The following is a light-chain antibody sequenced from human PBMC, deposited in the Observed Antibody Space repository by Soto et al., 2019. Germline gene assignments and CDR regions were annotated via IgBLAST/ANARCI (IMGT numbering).Light chain of an antibody. V-gene: IGKV1-5*03. CDR2: KAS. CDR1: QTISSW. CDR3: QHYNSYSEE. Sequence: DIQMTQSPSSLSASVADRVTITCRASQTISSWLAWYQQKPGKAPKLLIYKASTLKGGVPSRFSGSGSGTEFTLTISSLQPDDFATYYCQHYNSYSEEFGQGTKVDIK. J-gene: IGKJ1*01.